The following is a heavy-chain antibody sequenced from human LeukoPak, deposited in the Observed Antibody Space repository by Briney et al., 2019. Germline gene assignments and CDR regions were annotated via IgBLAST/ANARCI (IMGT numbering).Heavy chain of an antibody. V-gene: IGHV3-23*01. D-gene: IGHD6-19*01. CDR3: ARVGSGSSFGFDY. CDR2: ITGSGGST. J-gene: IGHJ4*02. CDR1: GFTFSSYA. Sequence: GGSLRLSCAASGFTFSSYAMSWVRQAPGKGLEWVSAITGSGGSTYYADSVKGRFTISRDNSKNTLYLQMNSLRAEDTAVYYCARVGSGSSFGFDYWGQGTLVTVSS.